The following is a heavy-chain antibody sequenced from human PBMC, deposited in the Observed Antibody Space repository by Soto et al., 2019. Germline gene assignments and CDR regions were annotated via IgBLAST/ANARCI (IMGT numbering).Heavy chain of an antibody. CDR2: IIPIFGTA. D-gene: IGHD2-2*01. CDR3: ARGVVFARTHYMDV. CDR1: GGTFSSYA. V-gene: IGHV1-69*06. Sequence: SVEVSCKASGGTFSSYAISWVRQAPGQGLEWMGGIIPIFGTANYAQKFQGRVTITADKSTSTAYMELSSLRSEDTAVYYCARGVVFARTHYMDVWGQGTTVTVSS. J-gene: IGHJ6*02.